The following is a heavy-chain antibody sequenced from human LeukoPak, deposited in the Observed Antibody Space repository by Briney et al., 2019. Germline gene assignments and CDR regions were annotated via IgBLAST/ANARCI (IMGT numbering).Heavy chain of an antibody. CDR3: ARDSGGYSYGMDV. CDR2: TYYRSKWYN. CDR1: GDSVSSNSVA. D-gene: IGHD1-26*01. Sequence: SQTLSLTCAISGDSVSSNSVAWSWIRQSPSRGLEWLGRTYYRSKWYNDYAVSVKSRITINPDTPKNQFSLQLNSVTPEDTAVYYCARDSGGYSYGMDVWGQGTTVTVSS. J-gene: IGHJ6*02. V-gene: IGHV6-1*01.